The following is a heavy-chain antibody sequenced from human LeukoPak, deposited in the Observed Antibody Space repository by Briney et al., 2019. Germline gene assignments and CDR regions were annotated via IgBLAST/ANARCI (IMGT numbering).Heavy chain of an antibody. CDR1: GYSISSDYY. J-gene: IGHJ6*03. CDR2: ISHSGSA. Sequence: SETLSLTCTVSGYSISSDYYWGWIRQPPGKGLECIGIISHSGSAYYNPSLKSRVTISLDTSKNPFSLKLSSVTAADTALYYCARAIRDFRGAGTVYYYFYYMDVWGKGTTVTVSS. CDR3: ARAIRDFRGAGTVYYYFYYMDV. D-gene: IGHD3-3*01. V-gene: IGHV4-38-2*02.